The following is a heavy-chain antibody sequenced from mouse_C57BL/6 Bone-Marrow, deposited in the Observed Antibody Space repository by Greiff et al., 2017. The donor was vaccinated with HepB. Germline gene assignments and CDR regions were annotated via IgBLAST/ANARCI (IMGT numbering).Heavy chain of an antibody. CDR2: IWSGGST. V-gene: IGHV2-2*01. CDR3: ARGIYYDYDGFAY. Sequence: VQLVESGPGLVQPSQSLSITCTVSGFSLTSYGVHWVRQSPGKGLEWLGVIWSGGSTDYNAAFISRLSISKDNSKSQVFFKMNSLQADDTAIYYCARGIYYDYDGFAYWGQGTLVTVSA. D-gene: IGHD2-4*01. CDR1: GFSLTSYG. J-gene: IGHJ3*01.